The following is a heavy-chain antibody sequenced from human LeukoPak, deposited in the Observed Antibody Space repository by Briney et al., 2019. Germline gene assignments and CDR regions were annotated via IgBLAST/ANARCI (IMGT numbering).Heavy chain of an antibody. J-gene: IGHJ3*01. CDR3: ARDIQLST. CDR2: INGDGSST. CDR1: GFTFSSYW. D-gene: IGHD5-24*01. Sequence: GGSLRLSCAASGFTFSSYWMHWVRQAPGKGLVWVSRINGDGSSTNYADSVKGRFTISRDNSKDTLFLQMNSLRAEDTAIYYCARDIQLSTWGLGTMVTVSS. V-gene: IGHV3-74*01.